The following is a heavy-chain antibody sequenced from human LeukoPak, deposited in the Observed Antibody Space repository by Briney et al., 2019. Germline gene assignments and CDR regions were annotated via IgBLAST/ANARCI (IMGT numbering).Heavy chain of an antibody. CDR1: GDSISSGDYY. V-gene: IGHV4-61*02. D-gene: IGHD3-22*01. CDR2: ISSSGST. J-gene: IGHJ3*02. CDR3: ARGPYSYDSSGAFDI. Sequence: SETLSLTCTVSGDSISSGDYYWSWIRQPAGKGLEWIVRISSSGSTNYNPSLKSRVTISVDTSKDQFSLKLSSVTAADTAVYFCARGPYSYDSSGAFDIWGQGTMVTVSS.